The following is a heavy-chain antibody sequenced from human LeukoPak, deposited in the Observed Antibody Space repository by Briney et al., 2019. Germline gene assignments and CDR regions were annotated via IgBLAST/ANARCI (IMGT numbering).Heavy chain of an antibody. D-gene: IGHD4-17*01. Sequence: GGSLRLSCAASGFTFSSFAMSWVRQAPGKGLEWASTISGSGGTTNYANSVKGRFTFSRDNSKNTLYLQMNSLRAEDTAVYYCTKDLPDYGDYIEGYWGQGTLVTVSS. V-gene: IGHV3-23*01. CDR3: TKDLPDYGDYIEGY. J-gene: IGHJ4*02. CDR1: GFTFSSFA. CDR2: ISGSGGTT.